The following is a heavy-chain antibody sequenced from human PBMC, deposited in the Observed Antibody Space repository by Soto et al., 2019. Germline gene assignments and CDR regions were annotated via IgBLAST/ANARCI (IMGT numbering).Heavy chain of an antibody. CDR2: IWYDGTNT. J-gene: IGHJ4*02. D-gene: IGHD5-18*01. CDR1: GFTFSGYA. CDR3: ARAGGYGYGEQTFDY. Sequence: QVQLVESGGGVVQPGRSLRLSCAASGFTFSGYARHWVRQAPGQGLEWVAVIWYDGTNTYHGDSVKGRFTVSRDNSKNTLWLKMGRLRVEDTAVYYCARAGGYGYGEQTFDYWGQGTLVTVSS. V-gene: IGHV3-33*01.